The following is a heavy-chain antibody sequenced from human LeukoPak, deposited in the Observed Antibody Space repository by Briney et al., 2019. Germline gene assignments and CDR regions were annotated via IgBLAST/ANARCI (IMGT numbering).Heavy chain of an antibody. CDR2: INHSGST. D-gene: IGHD6-19*01. CDR3: ARGPPGRDSSGWYVDY. CDR1: GGSFSGYY. Sequence: PSETLSLTCAVYGGSFSGYYWSWIRQPPGKGLEWIGEINHSGSTNYNPSLKSRVTISVDTSKNQFSLELSSVTAADTAVYYCARGPPGRDSSGWYVDYWGQGTLVTVSS. J-gene: IGHJ4*02. V-gene: IGHV4-34*01.